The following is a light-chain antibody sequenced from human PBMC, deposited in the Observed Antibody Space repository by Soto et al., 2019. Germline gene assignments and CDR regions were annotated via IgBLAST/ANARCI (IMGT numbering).Light chain of an antibody. Sequence: QSVLTQPASVSGSPGQSSTISCTGTSSDVGGYNYVSWYQQHPGKAPKLMIYDVSNRPSGVSNRFSGSKSGNTASLTISGLQAEDEADYYCSSYTSSSPHVVFGGGTKVTVL. CDR1: SSDVGGYNY. CDR2: DVS. V-gene: IGLV2-14*01. J-gene: IGLJ2*01. CDR3: SSYTSSSPHVV.